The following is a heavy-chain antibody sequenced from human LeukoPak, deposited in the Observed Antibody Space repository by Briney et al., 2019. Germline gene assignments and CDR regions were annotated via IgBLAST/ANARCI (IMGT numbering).Heavy chain of an antibody. CDR3: ARDWVAVAGPPGDLNYYYYGMDV. CDR2: INPNSGGT. V-gene: IGHV1-2*02. CDR1: GYTFTGYY. Sequence: GASVKVSCKASGYTFTGYYMHWVRQAPGQGLEWMGWINPNSGGTNYAQKFQGRATMTRDTSISTAYMELSRLRSDDTAVYYCARDWVAVAGPPGDLNYYYYGMDVWGQGTTVTVSS. D-gene: IGHD6-19*01. J-gene: IGHJ6*02.